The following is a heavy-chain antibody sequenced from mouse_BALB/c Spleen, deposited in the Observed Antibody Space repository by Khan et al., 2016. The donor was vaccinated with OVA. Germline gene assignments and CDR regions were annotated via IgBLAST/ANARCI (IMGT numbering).Heavy chain of an antibody. CDR1: GFNIEDTY. D-gene: IGHD1-1*02. J-gene: IGHJ4*01. V-gene: IGHV14-3*02. CDR2: IDPANGNT. Sequence: VQLQQSGAELVKPGASVKLSCTAPGFNIEDTYIHWVMQRPEQGLEWIGRIDPANGNTKYDPKFQGKATITADTSSNTAYLQLSSLTSEDTAVCYCARGGWSYTMDYWGQGTSVTVSS. CDR3: ARGGWSYTMDY.